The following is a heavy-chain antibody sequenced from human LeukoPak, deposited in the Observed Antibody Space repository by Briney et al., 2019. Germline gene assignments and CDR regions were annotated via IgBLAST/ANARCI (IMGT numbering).Heavy chain of an antibody. J-gene: IGHJ6*03. D-gene: IGHD4-11*01. V-gene: IGHV3-66*02. CDR1: EFTVSSNY. Sequence: GGSLRLSCAASEFTVSSNYMIWVRQAPGKGLEWVSVIYSGGDTYYAASVKGRFTISRDNSKNTLYLQMNSLRAEDTAVYYCTSDYSKYDPQLRMDVWGKGTTVTVSS. CDR3: TSDYSKYDPQLRMDV. CDR2: IYSGGDT.